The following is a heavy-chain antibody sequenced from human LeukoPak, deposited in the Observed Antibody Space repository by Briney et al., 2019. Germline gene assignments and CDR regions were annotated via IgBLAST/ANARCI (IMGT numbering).Heavy chain of an antibody. J-gene: IGHJ4*02. CDR2: ISYDGSNK. CDR1: GFTFSSYA. D-gene: IGHD6-19*01. Sequence: GGSLRLSCAASGFTFSSYAMHWVRQAPSKGLEWVAVISYDGSNKYYADSVKGRFTISRDNSKNTLYLQMNSLRAEDTAVYYCARDLTVAGNYWGQGTLVTVSS. V-gene: IGHV3-30-3*01. CDR3: ARDLTVAGNY.